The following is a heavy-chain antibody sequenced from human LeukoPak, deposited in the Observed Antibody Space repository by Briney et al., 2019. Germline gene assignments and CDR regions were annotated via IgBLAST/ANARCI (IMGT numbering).Heavy chain of an antibody. V-gene: IGHV3-23*01. J-gene: IGHJ1*01. Sequence: GGSLRLSCAASGLSFSSFAMSWVRQGPARGLEWVSFITPNADRTSYADSVEGRFTISRDNPRNTLYMQMNSLRDEDTALYYCAIMHGYYDGSGYWVQWGQGTLVTVSS. CDR3: AIMHGYYDGSGYWVQ. CDR2: ITPNADRT. CDR1: GLSFSSFA. D-gene: IGHD3-22*01.